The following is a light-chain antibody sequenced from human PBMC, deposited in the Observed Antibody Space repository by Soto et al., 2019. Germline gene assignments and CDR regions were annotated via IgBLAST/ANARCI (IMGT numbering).Light chain of an antibody. CDR2: KAS. CDR3: QQSYSTPPLT. CDR1: QTIDSW. Sequence: DIQMTQSPSTLSASVGDRVTITCRASQTIDSWLAWYQQKPGKAPNLLIHKASHLESGVPSRFSGSGSGTDFTLTISSLQPEDFATYYCQQSYSTPPLTFGQGTRLEIK. V-gene: IGKV1-5*03. J-gene: IGKJ5*01.